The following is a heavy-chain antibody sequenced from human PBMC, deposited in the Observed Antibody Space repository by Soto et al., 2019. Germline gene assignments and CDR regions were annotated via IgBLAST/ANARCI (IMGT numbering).Heavy chain of an antibody. CDR3: AKDAESRGGMDV. V-gene: IGHV3-43D*04. CDR1: GFTFDDYA. J-gene: IGHJ6*02. Sequence: GGSLRLSCAASGFTFDDYAMHWVRQAPGKGLEWVSLISWDGGSTYYADSVKGRFTISRDNSKNSLYLQMNSLRAEDTALYYCAKDAESRGGMDVWGQGTTVTV. CDR2: ISWDGGST. D-gene: IGHD3-10*01.